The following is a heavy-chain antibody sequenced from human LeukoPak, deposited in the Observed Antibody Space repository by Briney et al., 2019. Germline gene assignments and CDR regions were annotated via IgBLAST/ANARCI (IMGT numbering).Heavy chain of an antibody. CDR2: INHSGST. CDR1: SGSFSGHY. D-gene: IGHD6-19*01. CDR3: ARQQWLVDY. V-gene: IGHV4-34*01. J-gene: IGHJ4*02. Sequence: SETLSLACADYSGSFSGHYWSGIRQPPGKGLEWIGEINHSGSTNYNPSLKSRVTISVDTSKNQFSLKLSSVTAADTAVYYCARQQWLVDYWGQGTLVTLSS.